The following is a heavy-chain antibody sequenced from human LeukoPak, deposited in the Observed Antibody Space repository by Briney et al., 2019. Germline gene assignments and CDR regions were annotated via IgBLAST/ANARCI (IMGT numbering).Heavy chain of an antibody. V-gene: IGHV4-39*02. CDR1: GGSISSSSHY. J-gene: IGHJ4*02. Sequence: PSETLSLTCTVSGGSISSSSHYWAWIRQPPGKGLEWIASIYYSGSTYYNPSLKSRVTISVDMSKNHFSLKLRSVTAADTAVYYCASLVSAEGYFDYWGQGTLVTVSP. D-gene: IGHD6-25*01. CDR3: ASLVSAEGYFDY. CDR2: IYYSGST.